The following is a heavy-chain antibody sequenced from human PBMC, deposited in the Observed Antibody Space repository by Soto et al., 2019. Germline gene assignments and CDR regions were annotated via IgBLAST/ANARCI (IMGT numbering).Heavy chain of an antibody. J-gene: IGHJ6*02. Sequence: PGESLKISCKASGYNFTSHWIGWVRQMPGKGLEWMGIIYPSDSDTRYSPSFQGHVTISADKSISTAYLQWSSLKASDTAMYYWARRARVFRENFGMDVWGQGSTGTVSS. CDR2: IYPSDSDT. D-gene: IGHD3-10*02. CDR3: ARRARVFRENFGMDV. CDR1: GYNFTSHW. V-gene: IGHV5-51*01.